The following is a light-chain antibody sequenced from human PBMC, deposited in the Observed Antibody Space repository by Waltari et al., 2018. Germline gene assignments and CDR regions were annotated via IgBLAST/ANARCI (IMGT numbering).Light chain of an antibody. CDR1: QDISSY. CDR3: QQFNSYPLT. V-gene: IGKV1-9*01. CDR2: AAS. Sequence: IQLTQSPSSLSAFVGDRVTITCRASQDISSYLAWYQQKPGKASKLLIYAASTLQSGVPSRVRGSGSGTDFSLTISSLQPEDFATHYCQQFNSYPLTLGGGTDIEIK. J-gene: IGKJ4*01.